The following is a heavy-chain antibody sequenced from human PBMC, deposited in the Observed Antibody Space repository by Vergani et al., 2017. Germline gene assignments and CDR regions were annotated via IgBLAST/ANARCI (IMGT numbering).Heavy chain of an antibody. CDR2: INPNSGGT. CDR1: GYTFTGYY. J-gene: IGHJ4*02. V-gene: IGHV1-2*02. Sequence: QVQLVQSGAEVKKPGASVKVSCKASGYTFTGYYMHWVRQAPGQGLEWMGWINPNSGGTNYAQKFQGRVTISVDTSKNQFSLKLSSVTAADTAVYYCASGRGGGYGSDFDYWGQGTLVTVSS. CDR3: ASGRGGGYGSDFDY. D-gene: IGHD5-12*01.